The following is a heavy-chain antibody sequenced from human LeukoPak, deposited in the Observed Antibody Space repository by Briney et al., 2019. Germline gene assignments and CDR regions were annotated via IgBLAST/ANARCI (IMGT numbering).Heavy chain of an antibody. V-gene: IGHV3-7*01. J-gene: IGHJ4*02. CDR3: ARGGGYAWDY. Sequence: PGGSLTLSCATSGFTFTTYWMNWVRQAPGKGLEWVANIKQDGSEKYYVDSVKGRFTISRDNAKSSLYLQMNSLRADDTAVYYCARGGGYAWDYWGQGTLVTVSS. CDR1: GFTFTTYW. D-gene: IGHD5-12*01. CDR2: IKQDGSEK.